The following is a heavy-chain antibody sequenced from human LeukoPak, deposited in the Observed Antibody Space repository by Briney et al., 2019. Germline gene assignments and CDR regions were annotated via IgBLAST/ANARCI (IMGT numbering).Heavy chain of an antibody. D-gene: IGHD6-19*01. CDR3: ASFGGSGWDFDY. J-gene: IGHJ4*02. V-gene: IGHV3-21*01. Sequence: GGPLRLLCAPSGLPFNRYNKMWARHARGKGVVCVSYNSSSRRYIYYADSVKGRFTISRDNAKNSLYLQMNSLRAEDTAVYCCASFGGSGWDFDYWGQGTLVTVSS. CDR1: GLPFNRYN. CDR2: NSSSRRYI.